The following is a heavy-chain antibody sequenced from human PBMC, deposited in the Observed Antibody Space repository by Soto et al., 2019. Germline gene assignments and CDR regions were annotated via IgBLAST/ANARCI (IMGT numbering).Heavy chain of an antibody. J-gene: IGHJ5*02. V-gene: IGHV4-31*03. D-gene: IGHD6-13*01. Sequence: QVQLQESGPGLVKPSQTLSLTCIVSGGSISSNDFYWSWIRQHPGKGLEWIGYIYYSGNTDYNPSRKGRVTLLVDTSKNRCSLKVSSVTAADTSVYYCARLSGSWQSGFDPWGQGTLVTVPS. CDR2: IYYSGNT. CDR1: GGSISSNDFY. CDR3: ARLSGSWQSGFDP.